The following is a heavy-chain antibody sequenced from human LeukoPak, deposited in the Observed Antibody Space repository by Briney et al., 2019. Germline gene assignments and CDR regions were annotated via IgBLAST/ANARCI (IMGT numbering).Heavy chain of an antibody. J-gene: IGHJ4*02. D-gene: IGHD3-22*01. CDR3: ARPSYYYDSSGYYLGF. CDR1: GYTFTSYG. CDR2: ISAYNGNT. Sequence: ASVKVSCKASGYTFTSYGISWVRQAPGQGLEWMGWISAYNGNTNYAQKLQGRVTMTTDTSTSKAYMELRSLRSDDTAVYYCARPSYYYDSSGYYLGFWAQGNLVSVSS. V-gene: IGHV1-18*01.